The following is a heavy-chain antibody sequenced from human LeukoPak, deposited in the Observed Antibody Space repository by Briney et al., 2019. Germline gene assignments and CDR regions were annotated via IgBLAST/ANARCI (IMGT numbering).Heavy chain of an antibody. CDR2: IYHSGST. Sequence: RTSGTLSLTCAVSGGSISSSNWWSWVRQPPGKGLEWIGEIYHSGSTNYNPSLKSRVTISVDKSKNQFSLKLSSVTAADTAVYYCARWGSRGYSGYDIFDFWGQGTLVTVSS. D-gene: IGHD5-12*01. CDR1: GGSISSSNW. J-gene: IGHJ4*02. V-gene: IGHV4-4*02. CDR3: ARWGSRGYSGYDIFDF.